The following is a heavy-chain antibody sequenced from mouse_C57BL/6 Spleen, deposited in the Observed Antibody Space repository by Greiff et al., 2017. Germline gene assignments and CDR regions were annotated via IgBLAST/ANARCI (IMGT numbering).Heavy chain of an antibody. V-gene: IGHV1-50*01. J-gene: IGHJ3*01. CDR2: IDPSDSYT. CDR1: GYTFTSYW. D-gene: IGHD2-3*01. CDR3: ARHGYYLAWFAY. Sequence: QVQLQQPGAELVKPGASVKLSCKASGYTFTSYWMQWVKQRPGQGLEWIGEIDPSDSYTNYNQKFKGKATLTVDTSSSTAYMQLSSLTSEDSAVYYCARHGYYLAWFAYWGQGTLVTVSA.